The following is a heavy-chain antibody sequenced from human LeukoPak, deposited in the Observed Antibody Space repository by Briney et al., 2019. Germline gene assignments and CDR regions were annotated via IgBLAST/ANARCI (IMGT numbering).Heavy chain of an antibody. CDR3: SKATPPRDGSNPDY. D-gene: IGHD5-24*01. CDR1: GFIFSSYG. V-gene: IGHV3-30*18. J-gene: IGHJ4*02. CDR2: ISYDGRNK. Sequence: GGSLRLSCAASGFIFSSYGMPWVRQAPGKGLEWVAVISYDGRNKYYADSVKGRFTISRDNSKNTLYLQMNSLRAEDTALYYCSKATPPRDGSNPDYWGQGTLSPSPQ.